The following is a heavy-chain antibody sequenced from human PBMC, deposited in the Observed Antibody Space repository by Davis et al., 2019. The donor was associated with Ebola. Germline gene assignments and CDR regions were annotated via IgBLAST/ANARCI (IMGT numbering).Heavy chain of an antibody. CDR3: ARTIVDTAMVFYYYYGMDV. V-gene: IGHV4-30-4*01. CDR2: IYYSGST. J-gene: IGHJ6*02. CDR1: GGSISSGDYY. Sequence: SETLSLTCTVSGGSISSGDYYWSWIRQPPGKGLEWIGYIYYSGSTYYNPSLKSRVTISVDPSKNQFSLKLSSVTAADTAVYYCARTIVDTAMVFYYYYGMDVWGQGTTVTVSS. D-gene: IGHD5-18*01.